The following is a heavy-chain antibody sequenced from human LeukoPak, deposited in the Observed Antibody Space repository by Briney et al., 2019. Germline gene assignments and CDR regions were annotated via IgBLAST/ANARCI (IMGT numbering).Heavy chain of an antibody. Sequence: PGGSLRLSCAASGFTFSSSAMSWVRQAPGKGLEWVSAISNNGGYTYYADSVQGRFTISRDNSKNTLYLQMNSLRAEDTAVYYCARDQPFGSYWGQGTLVTVSS. CDR2: ISNNGGYT. CDR1: GFTFSSSA. D-gene: IGHD3-10*01. J-gene: IGHJ4*02. V-gene: IGHV3-23*01. CDR3: ARDQPFGSY.